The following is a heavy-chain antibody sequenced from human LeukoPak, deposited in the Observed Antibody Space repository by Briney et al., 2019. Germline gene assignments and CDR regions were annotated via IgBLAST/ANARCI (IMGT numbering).Heavy chain of an antibody. J-gene: IGHJ4*02. CDR3: ATLIDYGDYGVDYFDY. Sequence: ASVKVSCKASGYTFTAYYMHWVRQAPGQGLEWMGRINPNSGGTNYAQKFQGRVTMTRDTSISTAYMELSRLRSDDTAVYYCATLIDYGDYGVDYFDYWGQGTLVTVSS. CDR2: INPNSGGT. CDR1: GYTFTAYY. D-gene: IGHD4-17*01. V-gene: IGHV1-2*06.